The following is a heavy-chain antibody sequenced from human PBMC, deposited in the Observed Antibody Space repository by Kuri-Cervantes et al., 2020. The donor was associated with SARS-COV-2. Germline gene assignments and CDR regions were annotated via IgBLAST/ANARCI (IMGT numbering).Heavy chain of an antibody. CDR3: ARDFSTSPSYYFYYLDV. V-gene: IGHV3-30*04. Sequence: GGSLRLSCAASGFTFSSYAMHWVRQAPGKGLEWVAVISYDGSNKYYADSVKGRFTISRDNSKNTLYLQMNSLTADDSAVYYCARDFSTSPSYYFYYLDVWGKGTTVTVSS. CDR2: ISYDGSNK. CDR1: GFTFSSYA. D-gene: IGHD2-2*01. J-gene: IGHJ6*03.